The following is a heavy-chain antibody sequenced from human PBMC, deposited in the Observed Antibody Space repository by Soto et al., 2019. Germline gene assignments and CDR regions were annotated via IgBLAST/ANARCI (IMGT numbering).Heavy chain of an antibody. J-gene: IGHJ6*02. CDR1: GYSFTSYW. CDR2: IDPSDSYT. CDR3: ARLIAAAGLYYYYYGMDV. D-gene: IGHD6-13*01. V-gene: IGHV5-10-1*01. Sequence: PGESLKISCKGSGYSFTSYWISWVRQMPGKGLEWMGRIDPSDSYTNYSPSFQGHVTISADKSISTAYLQWSSLKASDTAMYYCARLIAAAGLYYYYYGMDVWGQGTTVTVS.